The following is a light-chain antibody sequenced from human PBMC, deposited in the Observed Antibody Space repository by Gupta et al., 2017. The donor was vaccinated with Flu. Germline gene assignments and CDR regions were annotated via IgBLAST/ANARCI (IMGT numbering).Light chain of an antibody. CDR2: GAS. CDR3: QQEGSSPRT. J-gene: IGKJ1*01. Sequence: EIVLTQSPGTLSLSPGERASLSCRASQSLTTYLAWYQQKPGQAPRLLIYGASSRAAGIPDRFSGSGSGTEFTLTISRLEPEDFAVYYCQQEGSSPRTFGQGTKVEIK. CDR1: QSLTTY. V-gene: IGKV3-20*01.